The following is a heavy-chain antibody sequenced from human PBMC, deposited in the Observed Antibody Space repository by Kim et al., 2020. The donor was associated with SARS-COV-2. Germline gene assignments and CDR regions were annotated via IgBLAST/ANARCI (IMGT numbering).Heavy chain of an antibody. Sequence: SVKVSCKASGGTFSSYAISWVRQAPGQGLEWMGGIIPIFGTANYAQKFQVRVTITADESTSTAYMELSSLRSEDTAVYYCARDPGAYYYGSGSYPHFDYWGQGTLVTVSS. CDR2: IIPIFGTA. J-gene: IGHJ4*02. CDR1: GGTFSSYA. V-gene: IGHV1-69*13. CDR3: ARDPGAYYYGSGSYPHFDY. D-gene: IGHD3-10*01.